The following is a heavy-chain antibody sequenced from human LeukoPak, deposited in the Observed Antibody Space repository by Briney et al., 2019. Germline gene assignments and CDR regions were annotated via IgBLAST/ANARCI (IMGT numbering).Heavy chain of an antibody. CDR2: INHSGST. V-gene: IGHV4-34*01. D-gene: IGHD3-10*01. J-gene: IGHJ4*02. CDR1: GGSFSGYY. Sequence: SETLSLTCAVYGGSFSGYYWSWIRQPPGKGLEWIGEINHSGSTNYNPSLKSRVTISVDTSKNQFSLKLSSVTAADTAVYYCAKHGSGSYQGYWGLGTLVTVSS. CDR3: AKHGSGSYQGY.